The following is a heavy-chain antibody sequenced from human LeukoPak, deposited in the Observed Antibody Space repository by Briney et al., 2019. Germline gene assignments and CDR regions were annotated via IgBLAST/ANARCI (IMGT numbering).Heavy chain of an antibody. V-gene: IGHV4-30-4*08. CDR1: GGSISSGNYY. J-gene: IGHJ3*02. D-gene: IGHD3-10*01. CDR3: ARGPDYYGSGSYYTGAFDI. Sequence: SQTLSLTCTVSGGSISSGNYYWSWIRQPPGKGLEWIGYIYYSGTTYYNPSLKSRVTISVDTSKNQFSLKLSSVTAADTAVYYCARGPDYYGSGSYYTGAFDIWGQGTMVTVSS. CDR2: IYYSGTT.